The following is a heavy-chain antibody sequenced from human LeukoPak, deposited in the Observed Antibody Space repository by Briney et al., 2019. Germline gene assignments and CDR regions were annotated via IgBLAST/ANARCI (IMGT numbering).Heavy chain of an antibody. CDR1: GFTFSRYG. V-gene: IGHV3-30*03. D-gene: IGHD4-11*01. Sequence: PGGSLRLSCAASGFTFSRYGMHWVRQTPGKGLEWVAVISYDASNKYYADSVKGRFTISRDNSKNTLYLQMNSLRAEDTAVYYCARDKWLTTTHYFDYWGQGTLVTVSS. J-gene: IGHJ4*02. CDR3: ARDKWLTTTHYFDY. CDR2: ISYDASNK.